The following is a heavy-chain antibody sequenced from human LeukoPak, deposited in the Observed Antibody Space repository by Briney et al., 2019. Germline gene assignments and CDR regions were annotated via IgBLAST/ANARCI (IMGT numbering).Heavy chain of an antibody. CDR3: AGPRYAYYYDSSGYYDLDY. V-gene: IGHV1-69*02. D-gene: IGHD3-22*01. CDR2: IIPILGIA. J-gene: IGHJ4*02. CDR1: GGTFSSYT. Sequence: SVKVSCKASGGTFSSYTISWVRQAPGQGLEWMGRIIPILGIANYAQKFQGRVTITADKSTSTAYMELSSLRSEDTAVYYCAGPRYAYYYDSSGYYDLDYWGQGTLVTVSS.